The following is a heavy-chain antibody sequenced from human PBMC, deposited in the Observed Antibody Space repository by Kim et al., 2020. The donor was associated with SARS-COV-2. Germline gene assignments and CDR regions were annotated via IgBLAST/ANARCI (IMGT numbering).Heavy chain of an antibody. J-gene: IGHJ4*02. Sequence: GGYLRLSCAASGFTFTSYAMHWVRQAPGKGLEGVAVISYDGSNKYYADSVKGRFTISRDNSKNTLYLQMNSLRAEDTAVYYCARDRIRYCSSTSCYGRFVYWGQGTLVTVSS. CDR1: GFTFTSYA. CDR3: ARDRIRYCSSTSCYGRFVY. V-gene: IGHV3-30*04. D-gene: IGHD2-2*01. CDR2: ISYDGSNK.